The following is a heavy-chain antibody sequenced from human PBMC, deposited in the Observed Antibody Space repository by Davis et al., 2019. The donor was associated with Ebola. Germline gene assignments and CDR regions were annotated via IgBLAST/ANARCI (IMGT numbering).Heavy chain of an antibody. CDR2: ISSDGGIT. CDR1: GFTFSRYW. V-gene: IGHV3-74*01. J-gene: IGHJ4*02. CDR3: ARGNYYSFDY. D-gene: IGHD3-10*01. Sequence: GESLKISCAASGFTFSRYWMHWVRQAPGKGLVYVSRISSDGGITSYADSVKGRFTISRDNAKSTLYLQMNSLTVEDTAVYYCARGNYYSFDYWGQGTLVTVSS.